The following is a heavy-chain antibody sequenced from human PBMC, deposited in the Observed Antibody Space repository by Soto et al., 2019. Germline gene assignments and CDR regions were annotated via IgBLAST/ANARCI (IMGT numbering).Heavy chain of an antibody. CDR2: IYYSGST. D-gene: IGHD3-16*02. J-gene: IGHJ4*02. V-gene: IGHV4-39*01. Sequence: PSETMSLTCTVSGGSMSNSNYYGGWIRQPPGKGLEWIGSIYYSGSTYYNPSLKSRVTISVDTSKNQFSLNLRSVTAADTAVYYCARQIYDFVWGTYRPFYFDYWGQGTLVTGSS. CDR3: ARQIYDFVWGTYRPFYFDY. CDR1: GGSMSNSNYY.